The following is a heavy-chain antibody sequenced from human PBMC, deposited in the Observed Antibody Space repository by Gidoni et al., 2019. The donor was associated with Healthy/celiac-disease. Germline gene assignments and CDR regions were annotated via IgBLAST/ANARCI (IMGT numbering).Heavy chain of an antibody. CDR1: GFTFSSYS. Sequence: EVQLVESGGGLVQPGGSLRLSCAASGFTFSSYSMNWVRQAPGKGLEWVSYISSSSSTIYYADSVKGRFTISRDNAKNSLYLQMNSLRAEDTAVYYCARDPSSGYYYQYYFDYWGQGTLVTVSS. J-gene: IGHJ4*02. D-gene: IGHD3-22*01. V-gene: IGHV3-48*01. CDR3: ARDPSSGYYYQYYFDY. CDR2: ISSSSSTI.